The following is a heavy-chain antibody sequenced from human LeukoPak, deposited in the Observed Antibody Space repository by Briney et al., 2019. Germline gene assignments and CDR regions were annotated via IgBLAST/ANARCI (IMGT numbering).Heavy chain of an antibody. V-gene: IGHV3-7*01. J-gene: IGHJ4*02. Sequence: PGGSLRLSCAASGFTFSSYWMNWARQAPGKGLEWVASINHNGNVNYYVDSVKGRFTISRDNAKNSLYLQMNSLRAEDTAVYYCARDFRLDWGQGTLVTVSS. CDR2: INHNGNVN. CDR1: GFTFSSYW. D-gene: IGHD6-6*01. CDR3: ARDFRLD.